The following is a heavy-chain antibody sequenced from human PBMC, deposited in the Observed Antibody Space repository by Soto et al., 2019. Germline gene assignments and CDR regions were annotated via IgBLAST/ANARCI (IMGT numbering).Heavy chain of an antibody. CDR3: ATNIAAAVRFDY. CDR2: FDPEDGET. D-gene: IGHD6-25*01. CDR1: GYTLTELS. Sequence: GASVKVSCKVSGYTLTELSMHWVRQAPGKGLEWMGGFDPEDGETIYAQKFQGRVTMTEDTSTDTAYMELSSLRSEDTAVYYCATNIAAAVRFDYWGQGTLVTVSS. J-gene: IGHJ4*02. V-gene: IGHV1-24*01.